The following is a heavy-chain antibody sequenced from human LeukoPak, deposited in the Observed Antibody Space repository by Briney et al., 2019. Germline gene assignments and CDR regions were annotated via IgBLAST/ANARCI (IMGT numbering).Heavy chain of an antibody. CDR2: IYSSGST. J-gene: IGHJ4*02. Sequence: SETLSLTCTVSGSSISSNYCSWILQPPGKGLEWIGYIYSSGSTNSNPSLKSRVTMSVDTSKNQFSLRLTSVTAADTAFYYCAKSVRTAPFEYWGQGTLVTVSS. CDR1: GSSISSNY. CDR3: AKSVRTAPFEY. V-gene: IGHV4-59*08. D-gene: IGHD2-21*02.